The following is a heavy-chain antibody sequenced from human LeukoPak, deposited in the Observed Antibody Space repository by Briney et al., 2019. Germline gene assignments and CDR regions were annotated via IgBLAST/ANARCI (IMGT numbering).Heavy chain of an antibody. CDR1: GYTFTSYG. D-gene: IGHD5-12*01. V-gene: IGHV1-18*01. J-gene: IGHJ6*02. Sequence: ASVKVSCKASGYTFTSYGISWVRQAPGQGLEWMGWISAYNGNTNYAQKLQGRVTMTTDTSTSTAYMEPRSLRSDDTAVYYCARDIGIVATRAYYYYYGMDVWGQGTTVTVSS. CDR2: ISAYNGNT. CDR3: ARDIGIVATRAYYYYYGMDV.